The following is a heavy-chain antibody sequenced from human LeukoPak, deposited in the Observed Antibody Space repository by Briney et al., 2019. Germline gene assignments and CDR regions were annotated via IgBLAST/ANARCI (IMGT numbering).Heavy chain of an antibody. CDR1: GGSISSYY. J-gene: IGHJ4*02. V-gene: IGHV4-59*12. D-gene: IGHD6-13*01. Sequence: SETLSLTCTVSGGSISSYYWSWIRQPPGKGLEWIGYIYYSGSTNYNPSLKSRVTISVDTSKNQFSLKLSSVTAADTAVYYCASTSIAAAGTLGYWGQGTLVTVSS. CDR3: ASTSIAAAGTLGY. CDR2: IYYSGST.